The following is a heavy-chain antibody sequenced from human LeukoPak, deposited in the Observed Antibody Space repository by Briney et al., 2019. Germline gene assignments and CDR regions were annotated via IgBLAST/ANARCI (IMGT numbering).Heavy chain of an antibody. D-gene: IGHD3-10*01. V-gene: IGHV3-15*01. Sequence: GGSLRLSCAASGFTFKNVWMTWIRQAPGMGLEWVGRIRSNIDGGTTDYAAPVRGRFAISRDDSKNTVYLQMNSLRAEDTAVYYCAKFGHGEDAFDIWGQGTMVTVSS. CDR1: GFTFKNVW. J-gene: IGHJ3*02. CDR3: AKFGHGEDAFDI. CDR2: IRSNIDGGTT.